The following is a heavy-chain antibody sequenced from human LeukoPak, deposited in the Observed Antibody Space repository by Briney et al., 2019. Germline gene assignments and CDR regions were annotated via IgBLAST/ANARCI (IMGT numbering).Heavy chain of an antibody. Sequence: GGSLRLSCATSGFTFSSSWMSWVRQAPGKGLECVPNIKEDGREKYYVDSVKGRFTISRDNAKNSLYLQMSSLRAEDTAVYYCARGGRPDYWGQGTLVTVSS. D-gene: IGHD3-10*01. CDR2: IKEDGREK. CDR1: GFTFSSSW. CDR3: ARGGRPDY. V-gene: IGHV3-7*01. J-gene: IGHJ4*02.